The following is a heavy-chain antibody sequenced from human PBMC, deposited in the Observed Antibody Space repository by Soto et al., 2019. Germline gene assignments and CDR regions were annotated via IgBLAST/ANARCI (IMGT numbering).Heavy chain of an antibody. Sequence: QPGGSLRLPGVASGITFRSRAMGGVRQAPGEGLGGVSTITDSGGDSKYADSGRGRFTISRDNSKNMLYLQMSSLRDEDSAVYYCARGSKDSYPGSRIFDFWGRGTLVTVSS. CDR2: ITDSGGDS. V-gene: IGHV3-23*01. CDR1: GITFRSRA. J-gene: IGHJ4*02. CDR3: ARGSKDSYPGSRIFDF. D-gene: IGHD3-10*01.